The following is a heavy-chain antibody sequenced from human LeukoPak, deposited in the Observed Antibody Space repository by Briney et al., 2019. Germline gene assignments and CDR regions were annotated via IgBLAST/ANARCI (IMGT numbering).Heavy chain of an antibody. V-gene: IGHV3-30-3*01. J-gene: IGHJ4*02. Sequence: SGGSLRLSCAASGFTFSTTAMHWVRQAPGKGLESVAIMAFDGTDINYIDSVKGRFTISRDNSKNTLYLEMNSLRTEDTAVYYCVSFYETYWGRGTLVTVSS. CDR2: MAFDGTDI. CDR1: GFTFSTTA. CDR3: VSFYETY. D-gene: IGHD2/OR15-2a*01.